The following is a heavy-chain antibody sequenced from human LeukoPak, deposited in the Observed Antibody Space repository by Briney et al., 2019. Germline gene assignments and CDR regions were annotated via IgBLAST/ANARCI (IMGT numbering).Heavy chain of an antibody. CDR2: IYNSGST. CDR1: GGSVNRFY. Sequence: WETLSLTCNDSGGSVNRFYWSWIRQPPGKGLEWVGYIYNSGSTKSKPSLKSRVTISMDTPNNPFSQKLSSVTAADTAVYYWARGYCSGGKCYVLDNWGQGTLVTVSS. D-gene: IGHD2-8*02. V-gene: IGHV4-59*02. CDR3: ARGYCSGGKCYVLDN. J-gene: IGHJ4*02.